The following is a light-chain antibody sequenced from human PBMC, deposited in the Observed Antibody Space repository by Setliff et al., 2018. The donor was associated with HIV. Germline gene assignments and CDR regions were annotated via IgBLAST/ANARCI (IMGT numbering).Light chain of an antibody. Sequence: QSVLTQPPSVSASPGQEVTISCSGSSSNIGTNTVSWYQQLPGAAPKLLCCHDHQCPPMVPARFSGPKSGTSASLTISGLQSEDEADYYCAAWDSSLRGFVFGTGTRSPS. CDR2: HDH. CDR1: SSNIGTNT. CDR3: AAWDSSLRGFV. J-gene: IGLJ1*01. V-gene: IGLV1-44*01.